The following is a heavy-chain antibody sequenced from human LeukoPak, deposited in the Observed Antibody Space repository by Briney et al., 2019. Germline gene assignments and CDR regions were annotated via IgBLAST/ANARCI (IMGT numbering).Heavy chain of an antibody. CDR3: ARFPYYDFWSGYYRRHFDY. J-gene: IGHJ4*02. Sequence: GASVKVSCKASGYTFTSYDINWLRQATGQGLEWMGWMNPNSGNTGYAQRFQGRVTMTRNTSISTAYMELSSLRSEDTAVYYCARFPYYDFWSGYYRRHFDYWGQGTLVTVSS. CDR1: GYTFTSYD. D-gene: IGHD3-3*01. V-gene: IGHV1-8*01. CDR2: MNPNSGNT.